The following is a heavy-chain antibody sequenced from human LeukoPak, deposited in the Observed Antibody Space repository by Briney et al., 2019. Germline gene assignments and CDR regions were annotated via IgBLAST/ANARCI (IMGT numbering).Heavy chain of an antibody. Sequence: SETLSLTCTVSGGSISSSSYYWGWIRQPPGKGLGWIGSIYYSGSTYYNPSLKSRVTISVDTSKNQFSLKLSSVTAADTAVYYCARHPIRYIVATNFDYWGQGTLVTVSS. D-gene: IGHD5-12*01. CDR1: GGSISSSSYY. J-gene: IGHJ4*02. CDR2: IYYSGST. CDR3: ARHPIRYIVATNFDY. V-gene: IGHV4-39*01.